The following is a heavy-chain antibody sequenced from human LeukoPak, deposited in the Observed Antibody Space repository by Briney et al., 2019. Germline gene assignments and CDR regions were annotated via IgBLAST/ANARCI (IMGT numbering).Heavy chain of an antibody. V-gene: IGHV1-46*01. D-gene: IGHD3/OR15-3a*01. CDR3: ARDGGWTDGMDV. CDR1: GYTFTSYY. Sequence: GASVKVSCKASGYTFTSYYMHWVRQAPGQGLEWMGIINPSGGSTSYAQKFQGRVTMTTDTSTSTAYMELRSLRSDDTAVYYCARDGGWTDGMDVWGQGTTVTVSS. CDR2: INPSGGST. J-gene: IGHJ6*02.